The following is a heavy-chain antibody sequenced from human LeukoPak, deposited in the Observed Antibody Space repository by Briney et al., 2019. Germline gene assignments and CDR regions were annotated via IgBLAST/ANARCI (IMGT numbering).Heavy chain of an antibody. V-gene: IGHV1-2*02. Sequence: ASVKVPCKASGYTFTSYDINWVRQATGQGLEWMGWMNPNSGGTNYAQKFQGRVTMTRDTSISTAYMELSRLRPDDTAVYYCASLEYQLYGMDVWGQGTTVTVSS. CDR2: MNPNSGGT. CDR1: GYTFTSYD. CDR3: ASLEYQLYGMDV. D-gene: IGHD2-2*01. J-gene: IGHJ6*02.